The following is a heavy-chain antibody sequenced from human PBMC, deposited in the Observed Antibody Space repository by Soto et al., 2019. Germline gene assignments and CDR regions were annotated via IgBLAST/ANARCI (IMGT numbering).Heavy chain of an antibody. Sequence: PSETLSLTCTVSGGSLNSEHYHWTWIRQAPGKGLEWIGYIHYTGSVRYNPSLQSRITMSVDTSKNLFSLNLSSVTAADTAVYYCARPSGSLGVYDIWGQGTMVTVSS. V-gene: IGHV4-30-4*01. CDR1: GGSLNSEHYH. D-gene: IGHD2-15*01. CDR3: ARPSGSLGVYDI. CDR2: IHYTGSV. J-gene: IGHJ3*02.